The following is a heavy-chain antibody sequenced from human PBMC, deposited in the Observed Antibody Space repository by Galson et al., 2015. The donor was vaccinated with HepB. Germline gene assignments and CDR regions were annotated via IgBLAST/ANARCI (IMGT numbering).Heavy chain of an antibody. J-gene: IGHJ4*02. CDR3: AKDLTSVSTITPDF. Sequence: WVRPAPGRGLKWLGFLRPKAYGEITAYAASVKGRFTISRDDSKSIAYLQMTSLKTDDTAVYYCAKDLTSVSTITPDFWGQGTLVTVSS. CDR2: LRPKAYGEIT. V-gene: IGHV3-49*02. D-gene: IGHD5/OR15-5a*01.